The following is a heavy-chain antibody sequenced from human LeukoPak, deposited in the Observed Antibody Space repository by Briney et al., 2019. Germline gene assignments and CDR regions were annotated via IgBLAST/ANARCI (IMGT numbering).Heavy chain of an antibody. Sequence: GGSLRLSCAASGFTVSSNYVSWVRQAPGKGLECVLVIYSGGSTYYADSVKGRFTISRDNSKNTLYLQMDSLRADDTAVYYCAREAAAGTWGFFDYWGQGTLVTVSS. J-gene: IGHJ4*02. CDR3: AREAAAGTWGFFDY. V-gene: IGHV3-66*01. D-gene: IGHD6-13*01. CDR2: IYSGGST. CDR1: GFTVSSNY.